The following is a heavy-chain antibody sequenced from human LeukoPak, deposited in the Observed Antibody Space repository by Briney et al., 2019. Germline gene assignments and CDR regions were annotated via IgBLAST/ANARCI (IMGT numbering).Heavy chain of an antibody. D-gene: IGHD2-21*02. J-gene: IGHJ4*02. CDR2: INSDGSST. V-gene: IGHV3-74*01. Sequence: PGGSLRLSCAASGFTFSSYWMHWVRQAPGKGLVWVSRINSDGSSTSYADSVKGRFTISRDNAKNTLYLQMNSLRAEDTAVYYCARADLSPLVVVTAIDYWGQGTLVTVSS. CDR3: ARADLSPLVVVTAIDY. CDR1: GFTFSSYW.